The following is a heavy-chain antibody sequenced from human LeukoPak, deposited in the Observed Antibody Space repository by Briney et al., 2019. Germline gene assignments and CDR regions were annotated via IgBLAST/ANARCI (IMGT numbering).Heavy chain of an antibody. CDR3: AKASNYGSGSYYPRGVDY. J-gene: IGHJ4*02. Sequence: GGSLRLSCAASGFTFSSYAMSWVRQAPGKGLEWVSAISGSGGSTYYADSVKGRFTISRDNSKNTLYLQMNSLRPEDTAVYYCAKASNYGSGSYYPRGVDYWGQGTLVTVSS. CDR2: ISGSGGST. V-gene: IGHV3-23*01. D-gene: IGHD3-10*01. CDR1: GFTFSSYA.